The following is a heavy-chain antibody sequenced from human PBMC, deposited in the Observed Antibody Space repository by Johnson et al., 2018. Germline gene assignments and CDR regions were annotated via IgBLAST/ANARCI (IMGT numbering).Heavy chain of an antibody. CDR2: TRNKANSYTT. V-gene: IGHV3-72*01. J-gene: IGHJ6*03. CDR1: GFTFSDHY. D-gene: IGHD6-19*01. Sequence: VQLVESGGGLVQPGGSLRLSCAASGFTFSDHYMDWVRQAPGKGLEWVGRTRNKANSYTTEYAASVKGRFTIPRDDSKNSLYLQMNSLKTEDTAVYYCARVSPVATTYYYYMDVWGKGTTVTVSS. CDR3: ARVSPVATTYYYYMDV.